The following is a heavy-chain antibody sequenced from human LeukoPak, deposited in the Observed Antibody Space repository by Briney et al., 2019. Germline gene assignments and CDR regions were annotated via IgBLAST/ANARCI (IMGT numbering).Heavy chain of an antibody. J-gene: IGHJ3*02. V-gene: IGHV3-9*01. CDR2: ISWNSGSI. D-gene: IGHD1-26*01. CDR3: AKDTEWELRAGDAFDI. CDR1: GFTFDDYA. Sequence: GRSLRLSCAASGFTFDDYAMHWVRQAPGKGLEWVSGISWNSGSIGYADSVKGRFTISRDNAKNSLYLQMNSLRAEDTALYYCAKDTEWELRAGDAFDIWGQGTMVTVSS.